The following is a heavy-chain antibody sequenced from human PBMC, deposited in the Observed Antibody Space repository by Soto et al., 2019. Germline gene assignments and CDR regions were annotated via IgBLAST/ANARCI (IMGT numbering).Heavy chain of an antibody. CDR2: ISGSGGDT. Sequence: GGSLRLSCAASGFTFSTYAMSWVRQAPGKGLEWVSVISGSGGDTYYADSVKGRFTISRDNSKNTLSLQMNSLRAEDTAVYYCAKARGSSPPAPGSYRGEGTPVTVSS. D-gene: IGHD2-2*01. V-gene: IGHV3-23*01. CDR3: AKARGSSPPAPGSY. J-gene: IGHJ1*01. CDR1: GFTFSTYA.